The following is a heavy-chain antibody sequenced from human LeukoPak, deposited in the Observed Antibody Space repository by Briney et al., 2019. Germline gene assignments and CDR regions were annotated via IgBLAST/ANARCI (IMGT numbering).Heavy chain of an antibody. V-gene: IGHV3-30*02. Sequence: GGSLRLSCTASGFPFSSYGTQWVRQAPGKGLEWVACIRYDENTKYYADSVKGRFTVSRDNSENTLFLQMNSLRAEDTAVYYCAKENTSDGYRHFHYWGQGTLVSVSS. CDR2: IRYDENTK. CDR3: AKENTSDGYRHFHY. J-gene: IGHJ4*02. CDR1: GFPFSSYG. D-gene: IGHD5-24*01.